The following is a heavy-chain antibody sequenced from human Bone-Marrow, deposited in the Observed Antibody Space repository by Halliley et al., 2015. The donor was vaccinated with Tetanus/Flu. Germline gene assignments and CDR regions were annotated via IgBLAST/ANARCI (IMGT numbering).Heavy chain of an antibody. Sequence: SFISSTSSHSSYAESVRGRFTISRDNAKKSLYLQMNSLSAEDTAVYFCARMEYVHFNFDYWGRGVLVTVSS. V-gene: IGHV3-11*03. CDR2: ISSTSSHS. CDR3: ARMEYVHFNFDY. J-gene: IGHJ4*02. D-gene: IGHD1-1*01.